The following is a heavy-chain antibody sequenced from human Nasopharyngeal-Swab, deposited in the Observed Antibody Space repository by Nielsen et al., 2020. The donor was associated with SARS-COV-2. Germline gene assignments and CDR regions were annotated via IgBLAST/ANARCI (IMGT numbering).Heavy chain of an antibody. CDR2: INHSGST. Sequence: WGSLRLSCAVSGGSFSGYYWSWIRPPPRKGLEWIGEINHSGSTNYNPSLKSRVTISVDTSKNQFSLKLSSVTAADTAVYYCARGGCRQSGWSTRGGCYFDYWGQGTLVTVSS. J-gene: IGHJ4*02. D-gene: IGHD6-19*01. V-gene: IGHV4-34*01. CDR3: ARGGCRQSGWSTRGGCYFDY. CDR1: GGSFSGYY.